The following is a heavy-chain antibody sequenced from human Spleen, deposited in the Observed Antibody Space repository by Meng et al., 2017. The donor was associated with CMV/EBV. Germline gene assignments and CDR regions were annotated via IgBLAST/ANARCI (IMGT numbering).Heavy chain of an antibody. CDR2: LLYDGSNK. CDR3: ARDNQRYYDFWSGSSSHAFDI. Sequence: GESLKISCAASGFTFSDYYMSWIRQAPGKGLDWVAVLLYDGSNKYYADSVKGRFTISRDNSKNTLYLQMNSLRAEDTAVYYCARDNQRYYDFWSGSSSHAFDIWGQGTMVTVSS. D-gene: IGHD3-3*01. V-gene: IGHV3-30-3*01. J-gene: IGHJ3*02. CDR1: GFTFSDYY.